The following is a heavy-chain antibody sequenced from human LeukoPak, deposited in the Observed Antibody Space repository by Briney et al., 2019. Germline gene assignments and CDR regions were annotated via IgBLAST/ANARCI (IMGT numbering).Heavy chain of an antibody. D-gene: IGHD2-2*01. J-gene: IGHJ5*02. CDR3: ARDPRWLTPDCTSTSCYENYFDP. V-gene: IGHV4-38-2*02. Sequence: SEALSLTCAVSGYSISSGYQWAWIRQSPGKGLEWIGSIYHSGSAHYNPSLKSRVTISVETSKNQFSLKMYSVTAADTAVYYCARDPRWLTPDCTSTSCYENYFDPWGQGTLVTVSS. CDR1: GYSISSGYQ. CDR2: IYHSGSA.